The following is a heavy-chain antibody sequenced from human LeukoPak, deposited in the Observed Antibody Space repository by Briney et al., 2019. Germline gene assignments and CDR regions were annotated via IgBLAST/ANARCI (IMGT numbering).Heavy chain of an antibody. D-gene: IGHD5-18*01. CDR3: AKIRGYKSLPLVDY. V-gene: IGHV4-34*01. Sequence: SETLSLTCAVYGWSFSGYYWSWIRQPPGKGLEWIGEINHSGSTNYNPSLKSRVTISVDTSKNQFSLKLSSVTAADTAVYYGAKIRGYKSLPLVDYWGQRTLDTVSS. CDR1: GWSFSGYY. CDR2: INHSGST. J-gene: IGHJ4*02.